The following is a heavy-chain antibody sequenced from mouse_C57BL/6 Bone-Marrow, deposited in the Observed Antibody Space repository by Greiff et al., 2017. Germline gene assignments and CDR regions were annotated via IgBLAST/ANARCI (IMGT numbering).Heavy chain of an antibody. CDR3: ARELRFFYYAMDY. CDR2: INPYNGGT. CDR1: GYTFTDYY. V-gene: IGHV1-19*01. D-gene: IGHD1-1*01. Sequence: EVQLQQSGPVLVKPGASVKMSCKASGYTFTDYYMNWVKQSHGKSLEWIGVINPYNGGTSYNQKFKGKATLTVDKSSRTAYMELNSLTSEDSAVYYCARELRFFYYAMDYWGQGTSVTVSS. J-gene: IGHJ4*01.